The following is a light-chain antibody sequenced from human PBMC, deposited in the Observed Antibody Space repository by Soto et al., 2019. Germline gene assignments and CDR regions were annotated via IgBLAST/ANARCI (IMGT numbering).Light chain of an antibody. CDR1: QSVSSY. V-gene: IGKV3-11*01. J-gene: IGKJ5*01. CDR3: EQYGSSIS. CDR2: DAS. Sequence: IGVTQSVVTISLSTGERATLSCRASQSVSSYLAWYQQKPGQAPRLLIYDASNRATGIPARFSGSGSGTDFTLTISSLEPEDFAVYYCEQYGSSISFGQGTRLE.